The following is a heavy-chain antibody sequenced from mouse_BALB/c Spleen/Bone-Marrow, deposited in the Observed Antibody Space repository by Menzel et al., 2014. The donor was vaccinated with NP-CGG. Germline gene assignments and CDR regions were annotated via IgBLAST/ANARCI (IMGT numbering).Heavy chain of an antibody. Sequence: LQQPGSELVRPGASVKLSCKASGYTFTSYWMHWVRQRPGQGLEWIGNIYPGSGSTNYDEKFKSKATLTVDTSSSTAYMQLSSLTSEDSAVYYCRSYDYAMDYWGQGTPVTVSS. CDR1: GYTFTSYW. D-gene: IGHD1-1*01. V-gene: IGHV1S22*01. J-gene: IGHJ4*01. CDR2: IYPGSGST. CDR3: RSYDYAMDY.